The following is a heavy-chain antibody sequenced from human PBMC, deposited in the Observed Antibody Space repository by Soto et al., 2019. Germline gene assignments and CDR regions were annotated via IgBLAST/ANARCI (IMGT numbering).Heavy chain of an antibody. Sequence: LRLSCAASGFTFRIYSMHWVRQSPGKGLEWVAVMWYDGTNKYYGESVKGRFTISRDNSENTLYLQMNSLRVEDTAVYYCARDATFGTKGGSFDIWGHGTLVTVSS. CDR2: MWYDGTNK. J-gene: IGHJ3*02. V-gene: IGHV3-33*01. D-gene: IGHD3-16*01. CDR3: ARDATFGTKGGSFDI. CDR1: GFTFRIYS.